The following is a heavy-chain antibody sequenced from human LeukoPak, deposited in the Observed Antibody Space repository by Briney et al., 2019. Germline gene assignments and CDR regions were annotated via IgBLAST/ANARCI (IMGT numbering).Heavy chain of an antibody. Sequence: ASVKVSCKASGYTFTAYYMHWVRQAPGQGLEWVGWINPNSGGTNYAQKFQGRVTMTRDTSISTAYMELSRLRSDDTAVYYCAREGIRDTAMVFDYWGQGNLVTVSS. CDR3: AREGIRDTAMVFDY. D-gene: IGHD5-18*01. V-gene: IGHV1-2*02. CDR2: INPNSGGT. J-gene: IGHJ4*02. CDR1: GYTFTAYY.